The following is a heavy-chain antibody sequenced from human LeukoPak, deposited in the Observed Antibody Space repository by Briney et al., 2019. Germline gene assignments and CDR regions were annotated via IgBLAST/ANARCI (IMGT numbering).Heavy chain of an antibody. J-gene: IGHJ6*03. D-gene: IGHD6-19*01. CDR3: ARDWHSSGWYGYYYYYMDV. CDR1: GYTFTSYG. Sequence: ASVKVSCKASGYTFTSYGISWVRQAPGQGLEWMGIINPSGGSTSYAQKFQGRVTMTRDTSTSTVYMELSSLRSEDTAVYYCARDWHSSGWYGYYYYYMDVWGKGTTVTISS. CDR2: INPSGGST. V-gene: IGHV1-46*01.